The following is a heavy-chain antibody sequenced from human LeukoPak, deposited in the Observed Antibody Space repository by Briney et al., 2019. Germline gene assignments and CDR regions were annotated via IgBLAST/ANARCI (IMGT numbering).Heavy chain of an antibody. CDR3: AREYYDSSGYYPD. J-gene: IGHJ4*02. CDR1: GYTFTSNY. Sequence: ASVKVSCKASGYTFTSNYIHWVRQAPGQGLEWMGMIYPRDGSTSYAQKFQGRVTMTRNTSISTAYMELSSLRSEDTAVYYCAREYYDSSGYYPDWGQGTLVTVSS. D-gene: IGHD3-22*01. V-gene: IGHV1-46*01. CDR2: IYPRDGST.